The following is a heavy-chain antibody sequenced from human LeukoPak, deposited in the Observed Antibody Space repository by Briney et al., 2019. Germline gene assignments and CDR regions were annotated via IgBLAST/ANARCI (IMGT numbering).Heavy chain of an antibody. J-gene: IGHJ3*01. CDR1: GFSFSSYW. D-gene: IGHD5-12*01. Sequence: GGSLRLSCEGSGFSFSSYWMSWVRQAPGKGLEWVANIKGDGSEKYYVDSVMGRFTISRDNAKNSLFLQMNSLRVEDTAVYYCARIVTTIEKYAFDLWGQGTMVTVSS. V-gene: IGHV3-7*01. CDR2: IKGDGSEK. CDR3: ARIVTTIEKYAFDL.